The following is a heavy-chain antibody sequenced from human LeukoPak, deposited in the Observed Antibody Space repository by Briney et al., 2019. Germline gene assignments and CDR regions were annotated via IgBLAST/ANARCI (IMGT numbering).Heavy chain of an antibody. CDR3: ARGLVAVGSGSYYSDY. CDR1: GYTFTGYY. J-gene: IGHJ4*02. D-gene: IGHD3-10*01. Sequence: ASVKVSCKASGYTFTGYYMHWVRQAPGQGLEWMGWISGYNGDTNYAENLQGRVTMTTDTSTSTAYMEMRSLRSDDTAVYYCARGLVAVGSGSYYSDYWGQGTLVTVSS. V-gene: IGHV1-18*04. CDR2: ISGYNGDT.